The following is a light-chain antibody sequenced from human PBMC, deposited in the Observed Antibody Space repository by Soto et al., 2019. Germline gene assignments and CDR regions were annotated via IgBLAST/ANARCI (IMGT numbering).Light chain of an antibody. V-gene: IGLV1-44*01. CDR1: SSNIGSNP. CDR2: SDN. CDR3: AAWDDSLRGRV. J-gene: IGLJ2*01. Sequence: QSVLTQPPSASGTPGQRVTISCSGSSSNIGSNPVSWYRQLPGTAPKSLIYSDNQRPSGVPDRISGSRSGTSASLAISGLQSEDEAEYYCAAWDDSLRGRVFGGGTKLTVL.